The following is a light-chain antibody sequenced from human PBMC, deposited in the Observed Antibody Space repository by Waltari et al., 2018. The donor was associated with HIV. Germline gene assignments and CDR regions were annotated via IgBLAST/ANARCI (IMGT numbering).Light chain of an antibody. CDR1: SANIGSDT. CDR2: SNN. V-gene: IGLV1-44*01. CDR3: AAWDDSLNVV. Sequence: QSVLTQPPSASGTPGQRVTISCSGSSANIGSDTVNWYQQLPGTAPKLLIYSNNQRPSGVPDRFAGSKSGTSASLAISGLQSEDEADYYWAAWDDSLNVVFGGGTKLTVL. J-gene: IGLJ2*01.